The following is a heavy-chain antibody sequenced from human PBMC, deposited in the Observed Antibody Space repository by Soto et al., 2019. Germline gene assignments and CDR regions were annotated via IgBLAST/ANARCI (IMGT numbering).Heavy chain of an antibody. V-gene: IGHV4-39*01. CDR1: GGSISSSSYY. Sequence: SETLSLTCTVSGGSISSSSYYWGWIRQPPGKGLEWIGSIYYSGSTYYNPSLKSRVTISVDTSKNQFSLKLSSVTAADTAVYYCARLGYSYGPPHPWGQGTLVTVSS. CDR3: ARLGYSYGPPHP. CDR2: IYYSGST. D-gene: IGHD5-18*01. J-gene: IGHJ5*02.